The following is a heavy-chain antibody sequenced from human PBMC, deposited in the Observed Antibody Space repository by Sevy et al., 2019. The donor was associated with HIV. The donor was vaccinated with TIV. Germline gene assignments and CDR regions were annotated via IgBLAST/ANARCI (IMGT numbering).Heavy chain of an antibody. CDR1: GDSVSSNSAA. D-gene: IGHD3-22*01. CDR3: ARGRYYDSSGYYCPEYFQH. CDR2: TYYRSKWCN. J-gene: IGHJ1*01. V-gene: IGHV6-1*01. Sequence: SQTLSLTCAISGDSVSSNSAAWNWIRQSPSRGLEWLGRTYYRSKWCNDYAVTVKSRITINPDTSKNQFSLQLNSVTPDDTAVYYCARGRYYDSSGYYCPEYFQHWGQGTLVTVSS.